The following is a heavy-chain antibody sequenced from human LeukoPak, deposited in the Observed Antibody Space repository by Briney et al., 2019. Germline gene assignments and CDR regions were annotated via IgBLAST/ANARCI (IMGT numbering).Heavy chain of an antibody. D-gene: IGHD5-24*01. V-gene: IGHV3-53*01. J-gene: IGHJ5*02. CDR1: GFTFSSYG. CDR2: IYSGGST. CDR3: ARGDGYSLDP. Sequence: GGSLRLSCAASGFTFSSYGMHWVRQAPGKGLEWVSVIYSGGSTYYADSVKGRFTISRDNSKNTLYLQMNSLRAEDTAVYYCARGDGYSLDPWGQGTLVTVSS.